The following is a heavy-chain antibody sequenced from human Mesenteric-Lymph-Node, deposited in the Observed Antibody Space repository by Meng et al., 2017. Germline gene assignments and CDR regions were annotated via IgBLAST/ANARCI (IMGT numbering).Heavy chain of an antibody. Sequence: QVQLVQSGAGVKKPGSSVKVSCKASGGTFSSYTISWVRQAPGQGLEWMGRIIPILGIANYAQKFQGRVTITADKSTSTAYMELSSLRSEDTAVYYCARVGNGDYGWFDPWGQGTLVTVSS. D-gene: IGHD4-17*01. V-gene: IGHV1-69*02. CDR1: GGTFSSYT. J-gene: IGHJ5*02. CDR3: ARVGNGDYGWFDP. CDR2: IIPILGIA.